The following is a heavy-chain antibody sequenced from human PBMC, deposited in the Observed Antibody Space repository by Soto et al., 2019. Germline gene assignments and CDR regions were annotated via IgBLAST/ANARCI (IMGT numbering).Heavy chain of an antibody. V-gene: IGHV3-30-3*01. Sequence: QVQLVESGGGVVQPGRSLRLSCAASGFTFSSYAMHWVRQAPGKGLEWVAVISYDGSNKYYADSVKGRFTISRDNSKNTLYLQMNSLRAADTAVYYCARDKSPYSSGWHNRHFDYWGQGTLVTVSS. CDR2: ISYDGSNK. CDR3: ARDKSPYSSGWHNRHFDY. J-gene: IGHJ4*02. CDR1: GFTFSSYA. D-gene: IGHD6-19*01.